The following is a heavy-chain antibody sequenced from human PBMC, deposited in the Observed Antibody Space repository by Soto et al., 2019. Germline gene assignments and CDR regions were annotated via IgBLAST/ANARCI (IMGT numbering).Heavy chain of an antibody. CDR2: IYHSGST. CDR1: GGSISSSNW. CDR3: ASRKGLTGYYTLDY. J-gene: IGHJ4*02. V-gene: IGHV4-4*02. Sequence: PSETLSLTFAVSGGSISSSNWWSWVRQPPGKGLEWIGEIYHSGSTNYNPSLKSRVTISVDKSKNQFSLKLSSVTAADTAVYYCASRKGLTGYYTLDYWGQGTLVTVSS. D-gene: IGHD3-9*01.